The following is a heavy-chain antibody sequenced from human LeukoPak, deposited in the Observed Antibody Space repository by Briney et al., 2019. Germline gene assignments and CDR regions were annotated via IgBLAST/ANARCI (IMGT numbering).Heavy chain of an antibody. D-gene: IGHD3-22*01. CDR2: IYYSGST. CDR3: ARVQAYYYDSSGSPLDAFDI. J-gene: IGHJ3*02. Sequence: SETLSLTCSVSGGSISSTNYYWGWIRQPPGKGLEWIGSIYYSGSTYYNPSLKSRVTISVDTSKNQFSLKLSSVTAADTAVYYCARVQAYYYDSSGSPLDAFDIWGQGTMVTVSS. V-gene: IGHV4-39*07. CDR1: GGSISSTNYY.